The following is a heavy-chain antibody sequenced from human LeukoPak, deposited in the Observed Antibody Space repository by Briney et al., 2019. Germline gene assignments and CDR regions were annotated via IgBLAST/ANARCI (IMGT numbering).Heavy chain of an antibody. CDR3: ARSVTAILRSGGWYYFDY. V-gene: IGHV6-1*01. CDR2: TYYRSKWYN. Sequence: SQTLSLTCAISGDSVSSNSAAWNWIRQSPSRGLEWLGRTYYRSKWYNDYAVSVKSRITINPDTSKNQFSLQLNSVTPEDTAVYYCARSVTAILRSGGWYYFDYWGQGTLVTVSS. CDR1: GDSVSSNSAA. J-gene: IGHJ4*02. D-gene: IGHD2-21*02.